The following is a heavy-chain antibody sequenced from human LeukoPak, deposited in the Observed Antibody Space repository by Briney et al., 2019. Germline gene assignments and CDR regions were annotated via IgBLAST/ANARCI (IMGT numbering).Heavy chain of an antibody. CDR2: IHHSGST. CDR1: GYSISGGYY. V-gene: IGHV4-38-2*02. Sequence: PSETLSLTCTVSGYSISGGYYWGWIRQPPGKGLEWIGSIHHSGSTYYNPSLKSRVTISVDTSKNQFSLKLSSVTAADTAVYYCARAGRSGNYGYYFDYWGQGTLVTVSS. J-gene: IGHJ4*02. D-gene: IGHD1-26*01. CDR3: ARAGRSGNYGYYFDY.